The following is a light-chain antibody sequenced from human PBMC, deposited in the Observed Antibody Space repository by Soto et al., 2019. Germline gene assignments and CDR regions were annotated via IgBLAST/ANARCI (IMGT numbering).Light chain of an antibody. V-gene: IGKV3-11*01. CDR2: DAS. CDR3: QQRSNWPVLT. J-gene: IGKJ4*01. Sequence: EIVFTQSPATLSLSPGERATLSCRASQSVSSYLAWYQQKPGQAPRLLIYDASNRATVIPARFSGSGSGTDFTLTSSSLEPEDFAVYYCQQRSNWPVLTFGGGTKVEIK. CDR1: QSVSSY.